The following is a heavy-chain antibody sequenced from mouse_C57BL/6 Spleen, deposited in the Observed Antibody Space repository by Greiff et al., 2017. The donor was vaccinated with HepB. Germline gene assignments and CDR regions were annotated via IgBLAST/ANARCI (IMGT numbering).Heavy chain of an antibody. CDR3: AKGWLLQFAY. D-gene: IGHD2-3*01. Sequence: VQLQQSGAELVKPGGSVKMSCKASGYTFTSYWITWVKQRPRQGLEWIGDIYPGSGSTNYNEKFKSKATLTVDTSSSTAYMQLSSLTSEDSAVYYCAKGWLLQFAYWGQGTLVTVSA. V-gene: IGHV1-55*01. CDR1: GYTFTSYW. J-gene: IGHJ3*01. CDR2: IYPGSGST.